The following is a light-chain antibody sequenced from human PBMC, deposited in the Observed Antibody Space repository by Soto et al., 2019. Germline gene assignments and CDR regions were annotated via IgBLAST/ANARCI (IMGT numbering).Light chain of an antibody. V-gene: IGKV3-20*01. CDR3: LHHGSSLWT. CDR1: QTVSSSY. J-gene: IGKJ1*01. CDR2: AAS. Sequence: EIVLTQSPGTLSLSPGEGATLSCRASQTVSSSYLAWYQQKHGQAPRLLIHAASTRATGIPDRFSGSGSGTDFTLTINGLEPEDFAMYYCLHHGSSLWTFGQGTKVDIK.